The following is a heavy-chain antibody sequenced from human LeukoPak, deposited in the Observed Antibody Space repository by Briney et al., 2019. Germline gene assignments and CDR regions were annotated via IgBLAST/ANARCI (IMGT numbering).Heavy chain of an antibody. CDR1: GASISSYY. CDR2: VYISGST. D-gene: IGHD6-19*01. J-gene: IGHJ4*02. CDR3: ARVDSSGWYHFDY. Sequence: SETLSLICTVSGASISSYYWSWIRQPAGKGLEWIGRVYISGSTNYNPSLKSRVTMSVDTSKNQFSLELSSVTAADTAVYYCARVDSSGWYHFDYWGQGTLVTVSS. V-gene: IGHV4-4*07.